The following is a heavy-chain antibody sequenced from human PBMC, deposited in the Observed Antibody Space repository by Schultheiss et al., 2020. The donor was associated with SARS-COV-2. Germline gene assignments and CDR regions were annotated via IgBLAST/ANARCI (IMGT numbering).Heavy chain of an antibody. J-gene: IGHJ3*02. CDR2: ISRSGDIT. CDR1: GFTFSSYA. V-gene: IGHV3-23*01. CDR3: AREKSSSYAFDI. D-gene: IGHD6-13*01. Sequence: GGSLRLSCAASGFTFSSYAMSWVRQAPGKGLEWVSAISRSGDITHYADSVKGRFTISRDNSKNTLYLQMNSLRAEDTAVYYCAREKSSSYAFDIWGQGTMVTVSS.